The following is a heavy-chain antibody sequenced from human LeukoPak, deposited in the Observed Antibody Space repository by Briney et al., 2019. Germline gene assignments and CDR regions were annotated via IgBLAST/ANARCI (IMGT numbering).Heavy chain of an antibody. CDR2: ISSSSSYI. J-gene: IGHJ5*02. V-gene: IGHV3-11*05. D-gene: IGHD6-13*01. CDR1: GFTFSDYY. CDR3: AREHSSSWFDP. Sequence: PGGSLRLSCAASGFTFSDYYMSWIRQAPGKGLEWVSYISSSSSYINYADSVKGRFTISRDNAKNSLYLQMNSLRAEDTAVYYCAREHSSSWFDPWGQGTLVTVSS.